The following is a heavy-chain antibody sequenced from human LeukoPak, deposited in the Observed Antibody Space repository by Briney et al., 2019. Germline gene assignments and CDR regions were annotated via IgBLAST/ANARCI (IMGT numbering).Heavy chain of an antibody. CDR3: ASGTPVVRKTHYYYYYYMDV. Sequence: SVKVSCTASGGTFSSYAISWVRQAPGQGLEWMGGIIPIFGTANYAQKFQGRVTITADKSTSTAYMELSSLRSEDTAVYYCASGTPVVRKTHYYYYYYMDVWGKGTTVTVSS. J-gene: IGHJ6*03. CDR2: IIPIFGTA. D-gene: IGHD1-26*01. CDR1: GGTFSSYA. V-gene: IGHV1-69*06.